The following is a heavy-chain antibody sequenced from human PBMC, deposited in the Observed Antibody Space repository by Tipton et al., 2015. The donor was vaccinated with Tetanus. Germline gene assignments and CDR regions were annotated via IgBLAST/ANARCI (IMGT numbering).Heavy chain of an antibody. CDR2: ISNGNP. Sequence: TLSLTCSVSRGPISSYYWSWIRQPAGKGLEWIGHISNGNPDYTPSLKNRVTLSVDTSKNEFSLTLSSVTAADTAVYYCARGTWLYTSTYHRHWLDPWGQGTLVTVSS. V-gene: IGHV4-4*07. CDR1: RGPISSYY. J-gene: IGHJ5*02. CDR3: ARGTWLYTSTYHRHWLDP. D-gene: IGHD6-13*01.